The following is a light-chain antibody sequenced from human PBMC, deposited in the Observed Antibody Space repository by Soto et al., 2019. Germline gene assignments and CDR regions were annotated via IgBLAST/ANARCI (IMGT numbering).Light chain of an antibody. CDR1: QGISSL. V-gene: IGKV1-12*01. Sequence: DIQITQSPSSVSACVGHRVTITCRSSQGISSLLAWYQQKPGKAPKLLIYAASSLQSGVPSRFSGSGSGTDFTLTINNLQTEDFATYYCQQANSFPRTFGTGTKVDIK. J-gene: IGKJ3*01. CDR2: AAS. CDR3: QQANSFPRT.